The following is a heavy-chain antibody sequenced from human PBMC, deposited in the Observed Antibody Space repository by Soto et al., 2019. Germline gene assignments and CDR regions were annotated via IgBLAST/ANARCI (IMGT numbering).Heavy chain of an antibody. D-gene: IGHD5-18*01. J-gene: IGHJ4*02. CDR3: ARFGHSYGYRYFDY. V-gene: IGHV4-39*01. Sequence: PSETLSLTCTVSGGSISSSSYYWGWIRQPPGKGLEWIGSIYYSGSTYYNPSLKSRVTISVDTSKNQFSLKLSSVTAADTAVYYCARFGHSYGYRYFDYWGQGTLVTVS. CDR1: GGSISSSSYY. CDR2: IYYSGST.